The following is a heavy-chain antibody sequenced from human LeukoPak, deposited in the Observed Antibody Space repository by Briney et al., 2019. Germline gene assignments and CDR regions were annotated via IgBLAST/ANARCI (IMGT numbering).Heavy chain of an antibody. V-gene: IGHV1-18*04. D-gene: IGHD6-19*01. CDR3: ARKIAVADSYYFDY. CDR1: GYTFTGYY. CDR2: ISAYNGNT. Sequence: ASVKVSCKASGYTFTGYYMHWVRQAPGQGLEWMGWISAYNGNTNYAQKLQGRVTMTTDTSTSTAYMELRSLRSDDTAVYYCARKIAVADSYYFDYWGQGTLVTVSS. J-gene: IGHJ4*02.